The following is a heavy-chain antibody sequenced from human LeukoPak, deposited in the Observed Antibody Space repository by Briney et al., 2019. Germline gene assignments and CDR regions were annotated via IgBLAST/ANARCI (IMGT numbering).Heavy chain of an antibody. V-gene: IGHV4-34*01. J-gene: IGHJ5*02. Sequence: GSLRLSCAASGFTFSSYGMSWVRQPPGKGLEWIGEINHSGSTNYNPSLKSRVTISVDTSKNQFSLKLSSVTAADTAVYYCARIFSFDPWGQGTLVTVSS. CDR1: GFTFSSYG. D-gene: IGHD3-9*01. CDR3: ARIFSFDP. CDR2: INHSGST.